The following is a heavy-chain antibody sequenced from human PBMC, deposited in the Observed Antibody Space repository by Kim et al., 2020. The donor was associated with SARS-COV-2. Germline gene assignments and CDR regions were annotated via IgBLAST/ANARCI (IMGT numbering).Heavy chain of an antibody. J-gene: IGHJ6*01. CDR2: ISYDGSNK. CDR3: ARDSIAAAEINYGMDV. V-gene: IGHV3-30*04. D-gene: IGHD6-13*01. Sequence: GGSLRLSCAASGFTFSSYAMHWVRQAPGKGLEWVAVISYDGSNKYYADSVKGRFTISRDNSKNTLYLQMNSLRAEDTAVYYCARDSIAAAEINYGMDVWG. CDR1: GFTFSSYA.